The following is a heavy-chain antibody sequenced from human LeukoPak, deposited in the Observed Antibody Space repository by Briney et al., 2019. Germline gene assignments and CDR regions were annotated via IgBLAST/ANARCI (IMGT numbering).Heavy chain of an antibody. V-gene: IGHV4-61*01. CDR3: ARVVTTHYYDSSGDYFDY. CDR1: GGSVSSGNYY. D-gene: IGHD3-22*01. CDR2: IYYSGST. J-gene: IGHJ4*02. Sequence: SETLSLTCTVSGGSVSSGNYYWSWIRQPPGKGLEWIGYIYYSGSTNYNPSLKSRVTISVDTSKNQFSLKLSSVTAADTAVYYCARVVTTHYYDSSGDYFDYWGQGTLVTVSS.